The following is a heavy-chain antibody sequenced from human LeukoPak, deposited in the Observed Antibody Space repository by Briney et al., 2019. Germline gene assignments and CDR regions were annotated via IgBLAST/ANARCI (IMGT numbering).Heavy chain of an antibody. J-gene: IGHJ4*02. CDR3: ARDHVVASGAVAY. D-gene: IGHD2-15*01. Sequence: GGSLRLSCAASGFSVSDNYMSWFRQAPGKGLVWLSVIDSGGSALYANSVRGRFTISRDSSKNTLHLQMDSLTIEDSALYYCARDHVVASGAVAYWGQGTLVTVSS. V-gene: IGHV3-53*01. CDR2: IDSGGSA. CDR1: GFSVSDNY.